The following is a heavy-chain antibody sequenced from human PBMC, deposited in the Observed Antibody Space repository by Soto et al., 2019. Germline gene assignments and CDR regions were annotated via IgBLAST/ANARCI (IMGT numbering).Heavy chain of an antibody. CDR3: ARTSRYCSSTSCSGPGYYYYAMDV. J-gene: IGHJ6*02. V-gene: IGHV1-69*01. CDR1: GGTFSSYA. D-gene: IGHD2-2*01. CDR2: IIPIFGTA. Sequence: QVRLVQSGAEVKKPGSSVKVSCKASGGTFSSYAINWVRQAPGQGLEWMGGIIPIFGTANYAQKFQGRVTITADESPSTAYLELSSLRSGDTAVYYCARTSRYCSSTSCSGPGYYYYAMDVWGQGTTVTVSS.